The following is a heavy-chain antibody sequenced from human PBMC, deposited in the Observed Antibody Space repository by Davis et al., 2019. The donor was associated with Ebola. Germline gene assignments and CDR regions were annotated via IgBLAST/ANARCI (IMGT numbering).Heavy chain of an antibody. CDR3: TRSGYSSGWYEDY. V-gene: IGHV3-15*01. CDR2: IKSKTDGGTT. J-gene: IGHJ4*02. CDR1: GFTFSNAW. Sequence: GGSLRLSCAASGFTFSNAWMSWVRQAPGKGLEWVGRIKSKTDGGTTDYAAPVKGRFTISRDDSKNTLYLQMNSLKTEDTAVYYCTRSGYSSGWYEDYWGQGTLVTASS. D-gene: IGHD6-19*01.